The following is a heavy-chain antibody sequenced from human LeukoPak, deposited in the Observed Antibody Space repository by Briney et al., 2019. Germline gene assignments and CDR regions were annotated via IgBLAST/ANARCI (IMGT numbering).Heavy chain of an antibody. V-gene: IGHV4-59*01. CDR1: DGSISSYY. CDR3: AREAGSRYYFDY. J-gene: IGHJ4*02. CDR2: INYSGTT. Sequence: SETLSLTCTVSDGSISSYYWSWIRQPPGRGLEWIGYINYSGTTNDNPSLKGRVTISVDTSKNQFSLKLSSVTAADTAVYYCAREAGSRYYFDYWGREPWSPSPQ. D-gene: IGHD3-10*01.